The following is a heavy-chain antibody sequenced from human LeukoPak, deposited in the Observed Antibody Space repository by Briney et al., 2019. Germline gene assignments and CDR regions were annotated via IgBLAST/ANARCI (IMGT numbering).Heavy chain of an antibody. CDR1: GASTASHY. J-gene: IGHJ4*02. V-gene: IGHV4-59*11. CDR3: ATIKRGSTYGYFDF. CDR2: MFDTVST. Sequence: SETLSLTCTVSGASTASHYWTWLRQPPGKELEWIAYMFDTVSTKSNPSLKSRLTLSVDTSKKQLSLRLSSATAADTAVYYCATIKRGSTYGYFDFWGQGIKVTVSS. D-gene: IGHD5-18*01.